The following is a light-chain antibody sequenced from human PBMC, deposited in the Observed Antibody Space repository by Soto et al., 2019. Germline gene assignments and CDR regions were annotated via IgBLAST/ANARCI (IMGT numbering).Light chain of an antibody. Sequence: DIQMTQSPSSLSASVVDRVTITCRASASISNNLNWYHHKPGKAPKVLIYAASSLQSGVPSLFGSSGNGTYFILTMTSLQAEDFATYYCQQSYSSLGVTFGPGTKVDL. CDR2: AAS. J-gene: IGKJ3*01. CDR1: ASISNN. V-gene: IGKV1-39*01. CDR3: QQSYSSLGVT.